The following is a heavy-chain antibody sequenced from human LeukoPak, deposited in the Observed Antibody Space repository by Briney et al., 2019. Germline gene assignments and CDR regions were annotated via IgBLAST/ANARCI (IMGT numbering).Heavy chain of an antibody. CDR2: IDPSDSYT. Sequence: GESLKISFTTSGYNFPSYWITWVRQVPGKGLQRMGAIDPSDSYTNYSPSFQGHVTISVDKSISTAYLQWSSLKASDTAMYYCARLSPAPDYWGQGTLVTVSS. CDR3: ARLSPAPDY. CDR1: GYNFPSYW. D-gene: IGHD2/OR15-2a*01. J-gene: IGHJ4*02. V-gene: IGHV5-10-1*01.